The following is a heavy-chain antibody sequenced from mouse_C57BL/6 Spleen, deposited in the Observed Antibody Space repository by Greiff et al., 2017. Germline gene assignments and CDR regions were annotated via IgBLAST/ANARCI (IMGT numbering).Heavy chain of an antibody. J-gene: IGHJ4*01. V-gene: IGHV1-80*01. CDR1: GYAFSSYW. CDR2: IYPGDGDT. D-gene: IGHD2-9*01. Sequence: QVQLQQSGAELVKPGASVKISCKASGYAFSSYWMNWVKQRPGKGLEWIGQIYPGDGDTNYNGKFKGKATLTADKSSSTAYMQLSSLTSEDSAVYFCARSPYYGYDGNYAMDYWGQGPSVTVSS. CDR3: ARSPYYGYDGNYAMDY.